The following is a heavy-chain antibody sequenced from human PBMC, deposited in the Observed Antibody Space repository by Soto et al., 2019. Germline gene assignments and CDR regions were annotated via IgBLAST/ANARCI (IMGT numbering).Heavy chain of an antibody. Sequence: IRPNPGKGLEWIGYIHYSGSTFYKPSLKSRVTMSIDKSKKQVSLSLSSVTAAGTAIYYCARDSPRYGDDYLEYWGQGTLVTVSS. D-gene: IGHD4-17*01. CDR2: IHYSGST. V-gene: IGHV4-31*02. CDR3: ARDSPRYGDDYLEY. J-gene: IGHJ4*02.